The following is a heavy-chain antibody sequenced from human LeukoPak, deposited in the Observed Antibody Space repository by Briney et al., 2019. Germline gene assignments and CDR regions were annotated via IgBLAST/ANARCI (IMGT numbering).Heavy chain of an antibody. V-gene: IGHV4-59*01. Sequence: SETLSLTCTVSGGSISGSYWSWIRQPPGKGMEWIGYIYYTESSDYNPSLKSRVTISLDMSKNQFSLKLSSVTAADTAVYYCARKDKRGPHFDYWGQGTLVTVSS. CDR2: IYYTESS. J-gene: IGHJ4*02. CDR1: GGSISGSY. D-gene: IGHD3-10*01. CDR3: ARKDKRGPHFDY.